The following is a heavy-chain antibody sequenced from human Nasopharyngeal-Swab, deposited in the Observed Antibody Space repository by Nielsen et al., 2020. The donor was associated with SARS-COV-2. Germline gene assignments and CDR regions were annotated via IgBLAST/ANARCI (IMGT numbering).Heavy chain of an antibody. CDR1: GGSISSSSYY. CDR2: IYYSGST. V-gene: IGHV4-39*07. CDR3: VGSSWYGDYYYYYGMDV. J-gene: IGHJ6*02. Sequence: SETLSLTCTFSGGSISSSSYYWGWIRQPPGKGLEWIGSIYYSGSTYYNPSLKSRVTISVDTSKNQFSLKLGSVTAADTAVYYCVGSSWYGDYYYYYGMDVWGQGTTVTVSS. D-gene: IGHD6-13*01.